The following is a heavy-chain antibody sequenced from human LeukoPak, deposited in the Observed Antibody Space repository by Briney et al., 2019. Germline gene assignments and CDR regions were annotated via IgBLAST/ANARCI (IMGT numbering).Heavy chain of an antibody. Sequence: PGGSLRLSCAASGFTFSSYGLTWVRQAPGKGLEWVSTISGSGDTFYADSVKGRFTLSRDNSKNTLYLQMNRLRAEDTAVYYCAKDGEGDGITPRDSGRIFDYWGQGTLVSVS. CDR3: AKDGEGDGITPRDSGRIFDY. CDR1: GFTFSSYG. V-gene: IGHV3-23*01. D-gene: IGHD2-21*01. CDR2: ISGSGDT. J-gene: IGHJ4*02.